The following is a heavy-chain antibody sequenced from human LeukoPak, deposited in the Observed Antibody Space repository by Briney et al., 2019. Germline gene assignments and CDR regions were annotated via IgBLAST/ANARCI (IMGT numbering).Heavy chain of an antibody. V-gene: IGHV1-18*01. J-gene: IGHJ5*02. Sequence: ASVKVSCKASGYTFTNYGISWVRQAPGQGLEWMGWISNYNVDATYTRKTNYAQNFQGRVTMTTDTSTSTAYMELRSLRSDDTAVYYCARDLKRSRARWENLGLDPWGQGTLVTVSS. CDR1: GYTFTNYG. CDR3: ARDLKRSRARWENLGLDP. D-gene: IGHD3-16*01. CDR2: ISNYNVDATYTRKT.